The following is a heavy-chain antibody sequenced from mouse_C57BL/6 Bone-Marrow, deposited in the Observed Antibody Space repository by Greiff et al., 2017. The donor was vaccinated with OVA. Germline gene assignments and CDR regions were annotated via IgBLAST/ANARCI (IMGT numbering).Heavy chain of an antibody. V-gene: IGHV5-16*01. J-gene: IGHJ3*01. CDR2: INYDGSST. D-gene: IGHD2-3*01. CDR3: AREADGYYGWFAY. Sequence: EVKLMESEGGLVQPGSSLKLSCTASGFTFSDYYMAWVRQVPEKGLEWVANINYDGSSTYYPDSLKSRFIISRDNAKNILYLQMSSLKSENTATDYWAREADGYYGWFAYWGQGTLVTVSA. CDR1: GFTFSDYY.